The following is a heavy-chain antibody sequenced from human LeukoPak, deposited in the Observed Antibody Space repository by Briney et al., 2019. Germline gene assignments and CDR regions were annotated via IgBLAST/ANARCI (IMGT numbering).Heavy chain of an antibody. J-gene: IGHJ4*02. CDR3: ARDPGPLRSSSNPLFDY. V-gene: IGHV3-30-3*01. D-gene: IGHD6-13*01. Sequence: PGGSLRLSCAASGFTFSNYAIHWVRQAPGKGLEWVAVISYDGSNKYCADSVKGRFTISRDNSKNTLYLQMNSLTAEDTAVYYCARDPGPLRSSSNPLFDYWGQGTLVTVSS. CDR1: GFTFSNYA. CDR2: ISYDGSNK.